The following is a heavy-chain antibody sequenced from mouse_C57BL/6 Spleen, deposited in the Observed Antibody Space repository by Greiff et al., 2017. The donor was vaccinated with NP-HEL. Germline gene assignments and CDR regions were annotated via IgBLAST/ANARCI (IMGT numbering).Heavy chain of an antibody. Sequence: EVMLVESGGGLVKPGGSLKLSCAASGFTFSDYGMHWVRQAPEKGLERVAYISSGSSTIYYADTVKGRFTISRDNAKNTLFLQMTSLRSEDTAMYYCARGDDYDGYAMDYWGQGTSVTVSS. CDR2: ISSGSSTI. CDR3: ARGDDYDGYAMDY. J-gene: IGHJ4*01. V-gene: IGHV5-17*01. D-gene: IGHD2-4*01. CDR1: GFTFSDYG.